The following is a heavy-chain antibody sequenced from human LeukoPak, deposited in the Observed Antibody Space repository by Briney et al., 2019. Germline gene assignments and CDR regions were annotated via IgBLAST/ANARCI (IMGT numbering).Heavy chain of an antibody. J-gene: IGHJ4*02. CDR1: GFTFSSYG. CDR3: ARGLWFGELSPSYYFDY. D-gene: IGHD3-10*01. CDR2: IRYDGSNK. V-gene: IGHV3-30*02. Sequence: GGSLRLSCAASGFTFSSYGMHWVRQAPGKGLEWVAFIRYDGSNKYYADSVKGRFTISRDNSKNTLYLQMNSLRAEDTAVYYCARGLWFGELSPSYYFDYWGQGTLVTVSS.